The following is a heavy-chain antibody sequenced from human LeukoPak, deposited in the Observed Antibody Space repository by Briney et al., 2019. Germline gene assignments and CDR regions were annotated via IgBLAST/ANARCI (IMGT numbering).Heavy chain of an antibody. J-gene: IGHJ3*02. D-gene: IGHD3-22*01. CDR3: ARSRREYYYDSSGFQAAFDI. Sequence: SETLSLTCAVYGGSFSGYYWSWIRQPPGKGLEWIGEINHSGSTNYNPSLKSRVTISVDTSKNQFSLKLSSVTAADTAVYYCARSRREYYYDSSGFQAAFDIWGQGTMVTVSS. CDR1: GGSFSGYY. CDR2: INHSGST. V-gene: IGHV4-34*01.